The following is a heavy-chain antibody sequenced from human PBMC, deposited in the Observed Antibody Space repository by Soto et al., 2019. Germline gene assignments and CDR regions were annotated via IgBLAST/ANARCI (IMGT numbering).Heavy chain of an antibody. J-gene: IGHJ5*02. CDR3: AKEGLAYCGGDCYPPRPNWFDP. CDR2: ISYDGSNK. D-gene: IGHD2-21*02. Sequence: GGSLRLSCAASGFTFSSYGMHWVRQAPGKGLEWVAVISYDGSNKYYADSVKGRFTISRDNSKNTLYLQMNSLRAEDTAVYYCAKEGLAYCGGDCYPPRPNWFDPWGQGTLVTVSS. V-gene: IGHV3-30*18. CDR1: GFTFSSYG.